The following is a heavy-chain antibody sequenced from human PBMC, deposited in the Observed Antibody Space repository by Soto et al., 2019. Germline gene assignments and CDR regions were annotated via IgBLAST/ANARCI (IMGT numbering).Heavy chain of an antibody. CDR1: GYTFASYY. CDR3: ARGGGYCSSTSCPHDAFDI. CDR2: INPSGGST. V-gene: IGHV1-46*03. D-gene: IGHD2-2*03. J-gene: IGHJ3*02. Sequence: ASVKVSCXASGYTFASYYMHWVRQSPGQGLEWMGIINPSGGSTSYAQKFQGRVTMTRDTSTSTVYMELSSLRSEDTAVYYCARGGGYCSSTSCPHDAFDIWGQGTMVTVSS.